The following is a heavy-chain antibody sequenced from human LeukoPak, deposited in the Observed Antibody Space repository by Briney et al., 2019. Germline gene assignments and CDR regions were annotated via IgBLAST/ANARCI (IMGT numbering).Heavy chain of an antibody. CDR2: ISYDGSNK. Sequence: GGSLRLSCAASGFTFSSYGMHWVRQAPGKGLEWVAVISYDGSNKYYADSVKGRFTISRDNSKNTLYLQMNSLRAEDTAVYYCAKPLSKYCSSTSCAKDYFDYWGQGTLVTVSS. V-gene: IGHV3-30*18. D-gene: IGHD2-2*01. CDR1: GFTFSSYG. J-gene: IGHJ4*02. CDR3: AKPLSKYCSSTSCAKDYFDY.